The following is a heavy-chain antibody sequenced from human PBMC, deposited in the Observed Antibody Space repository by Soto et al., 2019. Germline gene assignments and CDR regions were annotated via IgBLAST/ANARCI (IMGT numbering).Heavy chain of an antibody. CDR2: VFYDGST. V-gene: IGHV4-30-4*01. Sequence: VYLQESGPGLVRPSETLSLSCSVSGVSLSSSDYYWTWIRQAPGKGLEWIGYVFYDGSTYYSPSLKTRPTMCIDTSTRQSSLPLTSVTAADPAVYYCAREERFLTPAYWGQGTRVTVSS. D-gene: IGHD1-26*01. CDR3: AREERFLTPAY. CDR1: GVSLSSSDYY. J-gene: IGHJ4*02.